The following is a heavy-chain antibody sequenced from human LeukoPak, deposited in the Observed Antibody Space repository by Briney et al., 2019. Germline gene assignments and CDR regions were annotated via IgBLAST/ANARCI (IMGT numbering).Heavy chain of an antibody. Sequence: ASVKVSCKASGYTFTSYYMHWVRQAPGQGLEWMGIINPSGGSTSYAQKFQGRVTMTEDTSTDTAYMELSSLRSEDTAVYYCATKHLGYCSGGSCYFDYWGQGTLVTVSS. CDR1: GYTFTSYY. CDR2: INPSGGST. V-gene: IGHV1-46*01. D-gene: IGHD2-15*01. J-gene: IGHJ4*02. CDR3: ATKHLGYCSGGSCYFDY.